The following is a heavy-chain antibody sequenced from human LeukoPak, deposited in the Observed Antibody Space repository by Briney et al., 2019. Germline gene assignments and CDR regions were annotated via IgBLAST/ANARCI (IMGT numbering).Heavy chain of an antibody. CDR1: GGSFSGYY. V-gene: IGHV4-34*01. CDR2: INHSGST. J-gene: IGHJ4*02. D-gene: IGHD3-16*01. CDR3: ARPSGLRPYFDF. Sequence: SETLSLTCAVYGGSFSGYYWSWIRQPPGKGLEWIGEINHSGSTNYNPSLKSRVTISVDTSKNHFSLKLSSVTASDTAVYYCARPSGLRPYFDFWGQGTLVTVSS.